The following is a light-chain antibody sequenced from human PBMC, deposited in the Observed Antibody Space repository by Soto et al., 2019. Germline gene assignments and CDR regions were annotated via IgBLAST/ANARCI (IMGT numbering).Light chain of an antibody. CDR2: DAS. CDR3: QQYDVHPKT. J-gene: IGKJ1*01. CDR1: ENIKNW. Sequence: DIQMTQSPSTLSASVGDRVTVTCRASENIKNWLAWYQQTAGKAPKVLISDASRLEAGVPSRFSGSGSGTDFTLTITSLQTDDFGTYYCQQYDVHPKTFGQ. V-gene: IGKV1-5*01.